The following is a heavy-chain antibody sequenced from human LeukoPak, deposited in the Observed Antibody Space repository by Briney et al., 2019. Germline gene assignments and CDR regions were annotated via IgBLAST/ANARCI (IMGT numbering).Heavy chain of an antibody. CDR1: GFTFSSYG. D-gene: IGHD3-10*01. Sequence: GGSLRLSCAASGFTFSSYGMHWVRQAPGKGLEWVAFIRYDGSNKYYADSVKGRFTISRDNSKNTLYLQMNSLRAEDTAVYYCAKTPTMVPDDAFDIWGQGTMVTVSS. CDR3: AKTPTMVPDDAFDI. J-gene: IGHJ3*02. V-gene: IGHV3-30*02. CDR2: IRYDGSNK.